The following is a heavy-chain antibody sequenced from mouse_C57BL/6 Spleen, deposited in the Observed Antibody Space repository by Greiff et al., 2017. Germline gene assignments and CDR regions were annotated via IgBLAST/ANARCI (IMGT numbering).Heavy chain of an antibody. J-gene: IGHJ1*03. CDR2: IWTGGGT. CDR1: GFSLTSYA. Sequence: VKLMESGPGLVAPSQSLSITCTVSGFSLTSYAISWVRQPPGKGLEWLGVIWTGGGTNYNSALKSRLSISKDNSKSQVFLKMNSLQTDDTARYYCARGRGSSYDWYFDVWGTGTTVTVSS. D-gene: IGHD1-1*01. V-gene: IGHV2-9-1*01. CDR3: ARGRGSSYDWYFDV.